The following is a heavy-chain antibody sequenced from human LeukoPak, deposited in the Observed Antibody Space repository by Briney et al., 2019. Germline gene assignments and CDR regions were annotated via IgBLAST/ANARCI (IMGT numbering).Heavy chain of an antibody. V-gene: IGHV3-30-3*01. CDR1: GFTFSSYA. Sequence: PGGSLRLSCAASGFTFSSYAMHWVRQAPGKGLEWVAVISYDGSNKYYADSVRGRFTISRDNSKNVLYLQMNSLRAEDTALYYCAKDQNTVATAPFDYWGQGTLVTVSS. CDR3: AKDQNTVATAPFDY. CDR2: ISYDGSNK. D-gene: IGHD4-17*01. J-gene: IGHJ4*02.